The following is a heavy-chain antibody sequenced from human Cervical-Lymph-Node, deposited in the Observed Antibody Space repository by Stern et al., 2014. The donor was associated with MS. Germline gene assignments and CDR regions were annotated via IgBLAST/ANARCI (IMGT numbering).Heavy chain of an antibody. CDR3: ARRVAAAGTHYYGLFGH. CDR2: FSPKSGGT. J-gene: IGHJ4*02. Sequence: QVQLVESGAEVKEPGASVKVSCKASGYTFSDYYLHWVRQAPGPGLEWLGWFSPKSGGTNLAQKFQGRVTMTSDTSIATAYMELTRLRSDDTAVYYCARRVAAAGTHYYGLFGHWGQGTLVTVSS. CDR1: GYTFSDYY. D-gene: IGHD6-13*01. V-gene: IGHV1-2*02.